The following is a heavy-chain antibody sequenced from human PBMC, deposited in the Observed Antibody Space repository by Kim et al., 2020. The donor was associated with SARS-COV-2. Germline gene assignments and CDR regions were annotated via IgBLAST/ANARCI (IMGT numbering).Heavy chain of an antibody. Sequence: GGSLRLSCAASGFTFSSYAMHWVRQAPGKGLEGVAVISYDGSNKYYADSVKGRFTISRDNSKNTLYLQMNSLRAEDTAVYYCARDPVLRYFDWLPHPYFDYWGQGTLVTVSS. CDR2: ISYDGSNK. CDR1: GFTFSSYA. V-gene: IGHV3-30*04. D-gene: IGHD3-9*01. J-gene: IGHJ4*02. CDR3: ARDPVLRYFDWLPHPYFDY.